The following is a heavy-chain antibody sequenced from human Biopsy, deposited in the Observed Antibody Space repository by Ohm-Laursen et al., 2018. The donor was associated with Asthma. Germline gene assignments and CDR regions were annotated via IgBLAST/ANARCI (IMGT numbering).Heavy chain of an antibody. D-gene: IGHD6-19*01. V-gene: IGHV3-30*03. CDR1: GFTFSSYG. Sequence: SLRLSCAASGFTFSSYGMHWVRQAPGKGLEWVACISYDGSNKYYADSVKGRSTISRDNSKNTLYLQMNSLRAEGTAVYYCSREEPTSGWYQGSILRWGQGTLVTVSS. CDR2: ISYDGSNK. J-gene: IGHJ4*02. CDR3: SREEPTSGWYQGSILR.